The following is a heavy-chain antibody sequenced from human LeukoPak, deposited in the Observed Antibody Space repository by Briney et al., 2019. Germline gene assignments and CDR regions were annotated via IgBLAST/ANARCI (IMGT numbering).Heavy chain of an antibody. CDR2: IYYSGST. V-gene: IGHV4-39*01. J-gene: IGHJ5*02. CDR1: GGSISSSSYY. D-gene: IGHD4-17*01. CDR3: ARRFHDYGDP. Sequence: SETLSLTCTVSGGSISSSSYYWGWIRQPPGKGMEWIGSIYYSGSTYYNPSLKSQITKCVKKCKKQYSQKQSSVTAADTAVYYCARRFHDYGDPWGQGTLVTVSS.